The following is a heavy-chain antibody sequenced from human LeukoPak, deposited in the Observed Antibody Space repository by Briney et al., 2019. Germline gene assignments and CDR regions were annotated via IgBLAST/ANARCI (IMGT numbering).Heavy chain of an antibody. J-gene: IGHJ5*02. CDR1: GGSISSYY. CDR2: IYTSGST. V-gene: IGHV4-4*07. D-gene: IGHD2-2*01. CDR3: ARGGIVVVPAATDWFDP. Sequence: SETLSLTCTVSGGSISSYYWSWIRQPPGKGLEWIGRIYTSGSTNYNPSLKSRVTMSVDTSKNQFSLKLSSVTAADTAVYYCARGGIVVVPAATDWFDPWGQGTLVTVSS.